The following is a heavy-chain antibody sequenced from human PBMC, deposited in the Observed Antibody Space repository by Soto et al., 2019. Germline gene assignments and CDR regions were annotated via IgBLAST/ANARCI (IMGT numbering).Heavy chain of an antibody. Sequence: SETLSLTCTVSGGSISSSSYYWGWIRQPPGKGLEWIGSIYYSGSTYYNPSLKSRVTISVDTSKNHFSLKLSSVTAADTAVYYCARQRSSWYWFDPWGQGTLVTVSS. CDR1: GGSISSSSYY. V-gene: IGHV4-39*01. CDR2: IYYSGST. D-gene: IGHD6-13*01. J-gene: IGHJ5*02. CDR3: ARQRSSWYWFDP.